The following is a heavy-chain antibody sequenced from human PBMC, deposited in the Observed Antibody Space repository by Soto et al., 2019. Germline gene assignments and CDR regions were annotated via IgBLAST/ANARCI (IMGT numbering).Heavy chain of an antibody. CDR1: GGSISSYY. Sequence: SQTLSLTCTVSGGSISSYYWSWIRQPPGKGLEWIGYIFYSGSTNYNPSLKSRVTISVDTSKNQLSLKLSSVTAADTAVYYCARRYRWASDIWGQGTMVTVSS. J-gene: IGHJ3*02. CDR2: IFYSGST. CDR3: ARRYRWASDI. V-gene: IGHV4-59*08. D-gene: IGHD3-16*02.